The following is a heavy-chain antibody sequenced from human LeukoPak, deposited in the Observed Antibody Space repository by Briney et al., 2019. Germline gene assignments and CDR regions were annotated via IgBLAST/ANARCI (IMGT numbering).Heavy chain of an antibody. J-gene: IGHJ4*02. D-gene: IGHD1-26*01. V-gene: IGHV3-48*01. CDR1: GFTFSTCS. CDR3: ARGTAYYVNDY. Sequence: GGSLRLSCVATGFTFSTCSMNWVRQAPGKGLEWISYINSSSNTIYYADSVKGRFTVSRDNAKNSLYLQMNSLRAEDTAVYYCARGTAYYVNDYWGQGALVTVSS. CDR2: INSSSNTI.